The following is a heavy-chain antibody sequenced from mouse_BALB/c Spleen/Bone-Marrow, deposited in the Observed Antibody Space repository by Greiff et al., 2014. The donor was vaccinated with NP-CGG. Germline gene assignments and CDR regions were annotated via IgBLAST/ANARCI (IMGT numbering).Heavy chain of an antibody. Sequence: EVQRVESGGGLVQPGGSRKLSCAASGFTFSSLGMHWVRQAPEKGLEWVAYISSGSSTIYYADTVKGRFTISRDNPKNTLFLQMTSLRSEDTAMYYCASRAYWGQGTLVTVSA. V-gene: IGHV5-17*02. CDR3: ASRAY. J-gene: IGHJ3*01. CDR1: GFTFSSLG. CDR2: ISSGSSTI.